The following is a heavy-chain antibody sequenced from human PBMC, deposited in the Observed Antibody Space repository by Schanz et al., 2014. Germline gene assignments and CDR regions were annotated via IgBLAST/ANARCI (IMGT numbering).Heavy chain of an antibody. V-gene: IGHV3-30*18. D-gene: IGHD3-22*01. Sequence: QVQLVESGGGVVEPGRSLRLSCVASGFTFRIFAMHWVRQAPGKGLEWVAVMSYDGSYKFFADSVKGRFTISRDNSKNTVYLQMNSLRAEDTAVYYCAKDLPSDYYIAYWGQGTLVTVSS. CDR2: MSYDGSYK. CDR1: GFTFRIFA. CDR3: AKDLPSDYYIAY. J-gene: IGHJ4*02.